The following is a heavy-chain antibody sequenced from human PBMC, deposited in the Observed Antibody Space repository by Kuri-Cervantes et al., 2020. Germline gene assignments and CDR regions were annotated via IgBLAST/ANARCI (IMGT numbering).Heavy chain of an antibody. V-gene: IGHV3-21*04. CDR3: ARQELGYCSGGSCYSGGTLFDY. CDR2: ISSSGSTI. CDR1: GLTFSSYA. D-gene: IGHD2-15*01. J-gene: IGHJ4*02. Sequence: GESLKISCAASGLTFSSYAMHWVRQAPGKGLEWVSSISSSGSTIYYADSVKGRFTISRDNAKNSLYLQMNSLRAEDTAVYYCARQELGYCSGGSCYSGGTLFDYWGQGTLVTVSS.